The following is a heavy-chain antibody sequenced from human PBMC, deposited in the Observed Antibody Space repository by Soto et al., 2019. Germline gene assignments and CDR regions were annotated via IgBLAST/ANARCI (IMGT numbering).Heavy chain of an antibody. Sequence: ASVKVSCQASGYTFTSYAMHWVRQAPGQRLEWMGWINAGNGNTKYSQKFQGRVTITRDTSASTAYMELSSLRSEDTAVYYCARGYSYGSAYSYYGMDVWGQGTTVTVSS. CDR3: ARGYSYGSAYSYYGMDV. D-gene: IGHD5-18*01. CDR2: INAGNGNT. J-gene: IGHJ6*02. V-gene: IGHV1-3*01. CDR1: GYTFTSYA.